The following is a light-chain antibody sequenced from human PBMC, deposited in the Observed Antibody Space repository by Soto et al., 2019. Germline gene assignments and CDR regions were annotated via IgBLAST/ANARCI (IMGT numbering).Light chain of an antibody. CDR3: LQYQSYWT. Sequence: DIQMTQSPSTLSASVGERVSITCRASQSISRQLVWYQQKPGKAPNLLIYQASNLETGVPSRFTGSGSGTEFTLTISSLQPDDLATYYCLQYQSYWTFGQGTKVEVK. J-gene: IGKJ1*01. CDR2: QAS. CDR1: QSISRQ. V-gene: IGKV1-5*03.